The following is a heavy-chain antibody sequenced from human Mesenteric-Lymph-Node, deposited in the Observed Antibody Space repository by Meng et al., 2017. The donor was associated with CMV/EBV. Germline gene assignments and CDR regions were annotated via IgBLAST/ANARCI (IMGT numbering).Heavy chain of an antibody. CDR1: GYSISSGFY. J-gene: IGHJ5*02. D-gene: IGHD1-1*01. CDR3: AREISTTGSTNWFDP. Sequence: GSLRLSCTVSGYSISSGFYWGWIRQPPGKGLEWIGDIYYTGNAYYSASLKSRVIMSVGTSKNQVSLKLSSVTAADTAVYYCAREISTTGSTNWFDPWGQGALVTVSS. CDR2: IYYTGNA. V-gene: IGHV4-38-2*02.